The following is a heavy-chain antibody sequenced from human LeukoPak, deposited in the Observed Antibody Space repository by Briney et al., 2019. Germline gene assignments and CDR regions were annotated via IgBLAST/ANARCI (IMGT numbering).Heavy chain of an antibody. J-gene: IGHJ6*03. CDR2: INHSGST. Sequence: SETLSLTCAVYGGSFSGYYWSWIRQPPGKGLEWMGEINHSGSTNYNPSLKSRVTISVDTSKNQFSLKLSSVTAADTAVYYCARDRYYDFWSGYSHYYYYMDVWGKGTTVTVSS. D-gene: IGHD3-3*01. CDR3: ARDRYYDFWSGYSHYYYYMDV. V-gene: IGHV4-34*01. CDR1: GGSFSGYY.